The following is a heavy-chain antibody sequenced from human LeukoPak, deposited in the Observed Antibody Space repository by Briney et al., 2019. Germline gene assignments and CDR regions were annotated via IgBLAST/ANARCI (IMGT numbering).Heavy chain of an antibody. CDR3: AKVAVVMWYFDL. V-gene: IGHV3-23*01. CDR1: GFTFSSFA. Sequence: GGTLRLSCAASGFTFSSFAMSWIRQAPGKGLEWVSSVSTSGVGTYYADSVRGRFTISGDNSKNTVFLQMNSLRAEDTAVYYCAKVAVVMWYFDLWGRGTLVSVSS. J-gene: IGHJ2*01. CDR2: VSTSGVGT. D-gene: IGHD3-22*01.